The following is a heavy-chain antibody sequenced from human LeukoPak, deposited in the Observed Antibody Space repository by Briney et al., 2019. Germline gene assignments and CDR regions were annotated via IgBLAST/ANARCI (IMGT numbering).Heavy chain of an antibody. J-gene: IGHJ3*02. Sequence: SETLSLTCTVSGGSISSSSYYWGWIRQPPGKGLEWIGSIYYSGSTYYNPSLKSRVTISVDTSKNQFPLKLSSVTAADTAVYYCARRIKYYDFWSGYSRLDAFDIWGQGTMVTVSS. CDR3: ARRIKYYDFWSGYSRLDAFDI. CDR2: IYYSGST. V-gene: IGHV4-39*01. D-gene: IGHD3-3*01. CDR1: GGSISSSSYY.